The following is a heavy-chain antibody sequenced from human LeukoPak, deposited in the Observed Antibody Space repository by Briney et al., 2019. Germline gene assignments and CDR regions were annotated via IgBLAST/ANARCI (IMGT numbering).Heavy chain of an antibody. J-gene: IGHJ4*02. D-gene: IGHD6-19*01. CDR1: GYTLTELS. CDR3: ATPLWIAVAGRLLS. V-gene: IGHV1-24*01. Sequence: ASVKVSCKVSGYTLTELSMHWVRQAPGKGLEWMGGFDPEDVETIYAQKFQGRVTMTEDTSKDTAYMELSSLRSEDTAVYYCATPLWIAVAGRLLSWGQGTLVTVSS. CDR2: FDPEDVET.